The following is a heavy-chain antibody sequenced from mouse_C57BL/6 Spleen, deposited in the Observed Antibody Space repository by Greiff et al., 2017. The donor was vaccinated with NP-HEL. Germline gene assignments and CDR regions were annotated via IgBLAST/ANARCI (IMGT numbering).Heavy chain of an antibody. Sequence: EVKLMESGPGLVKPSQSLSLTCSVTGYSITSGYYWNWIRQFPGNKLEWMGYISYDGSNNYNPSLKNRISITRDTSKNQFFLKLNSVTTEDTATYYCARKTIVKNYYAMDYWGQGTSVTVSS. CDR2: ISYDGSN. D-gene: IGHD2-5*01. J-gene: IGHJ4*01. CDR1: GYSITSGYY. V-gene: IGHV3-6*01. CDR3: ARKTIVKNYYAMDY.